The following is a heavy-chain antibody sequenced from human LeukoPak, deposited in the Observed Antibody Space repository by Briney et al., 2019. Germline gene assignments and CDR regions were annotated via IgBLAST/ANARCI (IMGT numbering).Heavy chain of an antibody. CDR3: ARADPLGYSLD. J-gene: IGHJ4*02. D-gene: IGHD2-15*01. CDR1: GYTFTDYY. V-gene: IGHV1-2*02. Sequence: ASVKVSCKASGYTFTDYYIHWVRQAPGQGLEWMGWISPNRGDTNYAQKFQGRVTMTRDTSISTAYMELSKLRSDDTAVYYCARADPLGYSLDWGQRALVTVSS. CDR2: ISPNRGDT.